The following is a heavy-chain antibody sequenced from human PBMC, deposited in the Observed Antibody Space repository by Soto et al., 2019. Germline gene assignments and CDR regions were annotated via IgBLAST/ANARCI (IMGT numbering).Heavy chain of an antibody. D-gene: IGHD2-15*01. Sequence: QITLKESGPTLVKPTQALTLTCTFSGFSLSTSGVGVGWIRQPPGKALEWLALIYWDDDKHYRPPLKSRLTITKDTSKNQVVLTMTNMDPVDTATYYCAHSPTYCIYGNCYSGFDYWGQGTLVTVPS. J-gene: IGHJ4*02. CDR2: IYWDDDK. CDR3: AHSPTYCIYGNCYSGFDY. CDR1: GFSLSTSGVG. V-gene: IGHV2-5*02.